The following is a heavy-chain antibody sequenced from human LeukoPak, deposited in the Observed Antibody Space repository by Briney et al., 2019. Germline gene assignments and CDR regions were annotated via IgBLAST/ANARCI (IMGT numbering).Heavy chain of an antibody. CDR3: ARDAPQVPAAGVLAS. D-gene: IGHD6-13*01. CDR2: MYSRGDT. V-gene: IGHV3-53*01. Sequence: GGSLRLSCAASGFTVSDNYMSWVRQAPGKGLEWVSVMYSRGDTYYADSVKGRFTFSRDISRNTLYLQMNGLRTEDTAMYYCARDAPQVPAAGVLASWGQGTLVTVSS. J-gene: IGHJ5*02. CDR1: GFTVSDNY.